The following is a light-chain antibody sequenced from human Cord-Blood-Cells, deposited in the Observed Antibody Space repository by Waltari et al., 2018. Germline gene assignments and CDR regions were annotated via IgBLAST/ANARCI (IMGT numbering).Light chain of an antibody. CDR1: SSDVGSYNL. Sequence: QSALTQPASVSGSPGQSITISCTGTSSDVGSYNLVSWYQQHPGKAPKLMIYEGSKRRSGVSNRFSGSKSVNTASLTISGLQAEDEADYYCCSYAGSWVFGGGTKLTVL. CDR2: EGS. CDR3: CSYAGSWV. V-gene: IGLV2-23*01. J-gene: IGLJ3*02.